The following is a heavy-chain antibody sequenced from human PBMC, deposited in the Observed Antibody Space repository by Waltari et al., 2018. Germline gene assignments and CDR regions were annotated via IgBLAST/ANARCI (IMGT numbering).Heavy chain of an antibody. D-gene: IGHD3-22*01. CDR1: GFTFSSYA. CDR3: ARTLTYYYDSSGSDY. Sequence: QVQLVESGGGVVQPGRSLRLSCAASGFTFSSYAMHWVRQAPGKGLEWVGFISYDGSNKYYADSVKGRFTISRDNSKNTLYLQMNSLRAEDTAVYYCARTLTYYYDSSGSDYWGQGTLVTVSS. CDR2: ISYDGSNK. J-gene: IGHJ4*02. V-gene: IGHV3-30*01.